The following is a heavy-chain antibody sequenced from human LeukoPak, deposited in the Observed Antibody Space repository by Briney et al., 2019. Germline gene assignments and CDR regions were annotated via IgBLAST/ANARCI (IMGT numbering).Heavy chain of an antibody. J-gene: IGHJ4*02. D-gene: IGHD3-22*01. CDR3: ARDRRYYDSSGYFDY. CDR2: IIPIFGTA. Sequence: ASVKVSCKASGGTFSSYAISWVRQAPGQGLEWMGGIIPIFGTANYAQKFQGRVTITADKSTSTAYMELSSLRSEDTAVYYCARDRRYYDSSGYFDYWGQGTLVTVSS. V-gene: IGHV1-69*06. CDR1: GGTFSSYA.